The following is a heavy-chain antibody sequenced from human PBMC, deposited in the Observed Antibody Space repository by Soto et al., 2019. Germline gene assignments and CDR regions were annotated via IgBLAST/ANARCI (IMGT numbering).Heavy chain of an antibody. Sequence: PSETLSLTCDVSGGSIDNSHSFWGWVRQPPGKGLEFLGSVFYSGSSNYNPSLKSRVTMSVDTSKNQFSLRLRSVTAADTALYFCARHSLALRKNNWFDPWGQGIMVTVSS. CDR3: ARHSLALRKNNWFDP. D-gene: IGHD3-3*02. V-gene: IGHV4-39*01. CDR1: GGSIDNSHSF. CDR2: VFYSGSS. J-gene: IGHJ5*02.